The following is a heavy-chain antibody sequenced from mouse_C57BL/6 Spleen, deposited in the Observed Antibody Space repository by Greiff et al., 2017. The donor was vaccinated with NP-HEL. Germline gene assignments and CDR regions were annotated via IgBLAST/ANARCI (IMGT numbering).Heavy chain of an antibody. D-gene: IGHD2-1*01. Sequence: QVQLQQPGAELVKPGASVKLSCKASGYTFTSYWMQWVKQRPGQGLEWIGEIDPSDSYTNYNQKFKGKATLTVDTSSSTAYMQLSSLTSEDSAVYYCARGNEGYYFDYWGQSTTLTVSS. J-gene: IGHJ2*01. CDR1: GYTFTSYW. V-gene: IGHV1-50*01. CDR3: ARGNEGYYFDY. CDR2: IDPSDSYT.